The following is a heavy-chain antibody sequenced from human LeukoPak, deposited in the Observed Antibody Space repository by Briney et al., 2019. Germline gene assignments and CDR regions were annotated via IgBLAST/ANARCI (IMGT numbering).Heavy chain of an antibody. V-gene: IGHV3-23*01. CDR3: ANESPFLDY. J-gene: IGHJ4*02. CDR1: GFIFNSFA. CDR2: ISGSGGST. Sequence: GGSLRLSCAASGFIFNSFAMSWVRQAPGKGLEWVSVISGSGGSTYYADSVKGRFTISRDNSKNTLYLQMNSLRAEDTAVYYCANESPFLDYWGQGTLVTVSS.